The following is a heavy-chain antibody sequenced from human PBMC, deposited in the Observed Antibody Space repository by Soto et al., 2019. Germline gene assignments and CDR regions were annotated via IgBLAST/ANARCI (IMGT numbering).Heavy chain of an antibody. CDR3: ARHRYYHYYYCGMDV. CDR1: GYSFTSYW. J-gene: IGHJ6*02. V-gene: IGHV5-51*01. D-gene: IGHD3-22*01. CDR2: IYPGDSHT. Sequence: GKSLKISCKGSGYSFTSYWLCWVRQMPGKGLELMGIIYPGDSHTRYSPSFQGHVTISSDKSISTAYLHCSNLKASDTAMYYCARHRYYHYYYCGMDVWGQGTTVTVS.